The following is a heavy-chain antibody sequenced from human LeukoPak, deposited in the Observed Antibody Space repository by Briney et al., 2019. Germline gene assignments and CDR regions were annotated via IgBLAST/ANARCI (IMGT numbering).Heavy chain of an antibody. CDR3: ARTTITCFDP. V-gene: IGHV4-59*12. Sequence: SETLSLTCTVSGGSISSYYWSWIRQPPGKGLEWIGYIYYSGSTNYNPSLKSRVTISVDTSKNQFSLKLSSVTAADTAVYYCARTTITCFDPWGQGTLVTVSS. D-gene: IGHD3-16*01. CDR2: IYYSGST. CDR1: GGSISSYY. J-gene: IGHJ5*02.